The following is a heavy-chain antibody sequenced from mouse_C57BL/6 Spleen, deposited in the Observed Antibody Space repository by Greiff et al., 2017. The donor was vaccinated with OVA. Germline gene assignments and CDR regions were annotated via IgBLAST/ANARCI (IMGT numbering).Heavy chain of an antibody. V-gene: IGHV14-2*01. D-gene: IGHD1-1*01. CDR1: GFNIKDYY. J-gene: IGHJ2*01. CDR2: IDPEDGET. CDR3: ASAASDCYGSGYLDY. Sequence: EVQLQQSGAELVKPGASVKLSCTASGFNIKDYYMHWVKQRPEQGLEWIGRIDPEDGETNYAPKFQGKATITADTSSNTAYMQLSSLTSEDTAVYYGASAASDCYGSGYLDYWGQGTTLTVSS.